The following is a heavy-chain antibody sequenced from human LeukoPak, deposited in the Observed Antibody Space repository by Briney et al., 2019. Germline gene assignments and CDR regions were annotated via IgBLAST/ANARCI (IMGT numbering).Heavy chain of an antibody. Sequence: GGSLRLSCAASGLTFSSYNMNWVRQAPGKGLEWVSSISSSSSFIYYADSMKGRFTTSRDNAKNSLYLQMNSLRAEDTAVYYCARVRGYIDYWGQGTLVTVSS. V-gene: IGHV3-21*01. J-gene: IGHJ4*02. CDR1: GLTFSSYN. D-gene: IGHD3-16*02. CDR3: ARVRGYIDY. CDR2: ISSSSSFI.